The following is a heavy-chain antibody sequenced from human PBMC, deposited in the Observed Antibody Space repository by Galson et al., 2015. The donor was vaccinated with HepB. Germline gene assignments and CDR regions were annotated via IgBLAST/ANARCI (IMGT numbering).Heavy chain of an antibody. Sequence: SVKVSCKASGYTFTGYYIHWVRQAPGQGLEWMGWINPNSGGTNYAQKFQGWVTMTRDTSITTAYMELSRLRSDDTAVYYCARGGHSGSWYGWFDPWGQGTLVTVSS. J-gene: IGHJ5*02. CDR1: GYTFTGYY. CDR2: INPNSGGT. V-gene: IGHV1-2*04. D-gene: IGHD6-13*01. CDR3: ARGGHSGSWYGWFDP.